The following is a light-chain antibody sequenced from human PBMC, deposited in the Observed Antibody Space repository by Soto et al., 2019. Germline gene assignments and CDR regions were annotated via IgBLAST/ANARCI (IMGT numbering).Light chain of an antibody. CDR1: QSVSSY. CDR2: DAS. V-gene: IGKV3-20*01. J-gene: IGKJ1*01. CDR3: QQYGSSPRT. Sequence: EIVLTQSPATLSFSTGERATLSFRASQSVSSYLAWYQLKPGQAPRLLIYDASNRATGIPARFGGSGSGTDFTLTISRLEPEDFAVYYCQQYGSSPRTFGQGTKVDIK.